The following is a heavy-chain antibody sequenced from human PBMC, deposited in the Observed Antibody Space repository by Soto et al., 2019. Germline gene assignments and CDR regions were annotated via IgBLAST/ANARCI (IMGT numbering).Heavy chain of an antibody. J-gene: IGHJ4*02. D-gene: IGHD3-9*01. V-gene: IGHV3-23*01. CDR3: ARDHEQYNDMLTGYSHFDY. CDR1: GFTFSSYA. CDR2: ISGSGGST. Sequence: EVQLLESGGGLVQPGGSLRLSCAASGFTFSSYAMTWVRQAPGKGLEWVSSISGSGGSTYAADSVKGRFTISKDNYKNTLYLQMNSLRAEDTAVYYCARDHEQYNDMLTGYSHFDYWGQGTLVTVSS.